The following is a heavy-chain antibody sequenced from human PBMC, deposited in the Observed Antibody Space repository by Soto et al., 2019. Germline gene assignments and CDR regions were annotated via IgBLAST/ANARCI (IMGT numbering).Heavy chain of an antibody. CDR1: GYTFTSYD. CDR2: ISAYSGNT. Sequence: QVQLVQSGAEVKKPGASVKVSCKASGYTFTSYDISWVRQAPRQGLEWVGWISAYSGNTILAHKVQGRVTMTKQTTTSTSYMELRSPRSDDTAVYYSARERGGSGTGTTEDYYYGMDVWSHGTTVSVSS. CDR3: ARERGGSGTGTTEDYYYGMDV. V-gene: IGHV1-18*01. D-gene: IGHD1-1*01. J-gene: IGHJ6*02.